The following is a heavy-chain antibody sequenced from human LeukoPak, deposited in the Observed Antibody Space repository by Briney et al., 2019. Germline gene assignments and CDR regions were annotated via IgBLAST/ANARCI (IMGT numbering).Heavy chain of an antibody. CDR1: GGSISSGSYY. J-gene: IGHJ2*01. CDR3: ARQREGYFDL. V-gene: IGHV4-39*01. CDR2: INHSGST. Sequence: SETLSLTCTVSGGSISSGSYYWSWIRQPPGKGLEWIGGINHSGSTNYNPSLKSRVSISVVTSKNQFSLKLSSVTAADTAVYYCARQREGYFDLWGRGTRVTVSS.